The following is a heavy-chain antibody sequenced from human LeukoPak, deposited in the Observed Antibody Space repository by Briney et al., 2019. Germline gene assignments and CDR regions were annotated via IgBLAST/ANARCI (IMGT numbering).Heavy chain of an antibody. V-gene: IGHV3-11*04. J-gene: IGHJ3*02. CDR3: ARGVYYYGSGSYLPDDAFDI. CDR1: GFTFSDYY. D-gene: IGHD3-10*01. Sequence: GGSLRLSCAASGFTFSDYYMGWFRQAPGKGLEWVSYISSSGSSIYYADPVRGRFTISRDNAKNSLYLQMNSLRAEDTAVYYCARGVYYYGSGSYLPDDAFDIWGQGTMVTVSS. CDR2: ISSSGSSI.